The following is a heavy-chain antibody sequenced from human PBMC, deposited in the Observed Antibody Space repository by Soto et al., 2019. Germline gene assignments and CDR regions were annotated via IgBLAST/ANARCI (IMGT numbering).Heavy chain of an antibody. CDR1: GFTFSIYT. CDR3: ARDSSLFCTGGNCYLQDAFDI. D-gene: IGHD2-15*01. Sequence: EVQLVESGGGLVKPGGSLRLSCAASGFTFSIYTMSWVRQAPGKGLEWVSSISSTSAYIYYGDSVKGRFTISRGNAENSLYLQMDSLRAEDTAVYYCARDSSLFCTGGNCYLQDAFDIWGQGTMVTVSS. J-gene: IGHJ3*02. CDR2: ISSTSAYI. V-gene: IGHV3-21*01.